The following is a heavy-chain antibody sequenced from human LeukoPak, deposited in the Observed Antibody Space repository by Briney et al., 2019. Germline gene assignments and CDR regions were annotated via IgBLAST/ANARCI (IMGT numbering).Heavy chain of an antibody. CDR1: GFTFSSYD. V-gene: IGHV3-13*01. D-gene: IGHD3-10*01. J-gene: IGHJ4*02. CDR3: ARGRIGTDWFGELNY. CDR2: IGTAGDT. Sequence: GGSLRLSCAASGFTFSSYDMHWVRQATGKGLEWVSAIGTAGDTYYPGSVKGRFTISRENAKNSLYLQMNSQRAGDTAVYYCARGRIGTDWFGELNYWGQGTLVTVSS.